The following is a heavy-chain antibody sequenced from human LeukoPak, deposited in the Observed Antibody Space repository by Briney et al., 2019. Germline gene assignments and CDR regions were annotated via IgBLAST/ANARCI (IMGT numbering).Heavy chain of an antibody. CDR3: ARGQHRDYYYYGMDV. V-gene: IGHV3-21*01. CDR2: ISSSSSYK. D-gene: IGHD1-14*01. CDR1: GFTFSSYS. Sequence: PGGSLRLSCAASGFTFSSYSMNWVRQAPGKGLEWVSSISSSSSYKYYADSVKGRFTISRDNAKNSLYLQMNSLRAEDTAVYYCARGQHRDYYYYGMDVWGQGTTVTVSS. J-gene: IGHJ6*02.